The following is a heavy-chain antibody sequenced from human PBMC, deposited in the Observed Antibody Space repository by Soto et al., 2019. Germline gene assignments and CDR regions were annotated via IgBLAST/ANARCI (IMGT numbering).Heavy chain of an antibody. CDR2: IYHGEST. Sequence: QVQLQESGPGLVKPSGTLSLTCAVSGGSISSSYWWNWVRQTPRGGLEWIGKIYHGESTNYNPSLKSRVTISVDKSKTQFSLNLTSVTAADTAMYYCARGTTRIRGLFDYWGQGILVTVSS. D-gene: IGHD1-1*01. J-gene: IGHJ4*02. CDR3: ARGTTRIRGLFDY. CDR1: GGSISSSYW. V-gene: IGHV4-4*02.